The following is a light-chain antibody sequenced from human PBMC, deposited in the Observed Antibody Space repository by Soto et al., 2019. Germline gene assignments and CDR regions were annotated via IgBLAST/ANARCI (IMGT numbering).Light chain of an antibody. V-gene: IGKV1-39*01. J-gene: IGKJ5*01. CDR3: QQTYATPIT. CDR2: AAS. Sequence: DIQMTQSPSYLSAPVGDRITITCRASYSISNYLNWYQQKPGKAPQLLIYAASSLQSGVPSRFSGSGSGTDFTLTISSLQPADFATYYCQQTYATPITFGQGTRLEIK. CDR1: YSISNY.